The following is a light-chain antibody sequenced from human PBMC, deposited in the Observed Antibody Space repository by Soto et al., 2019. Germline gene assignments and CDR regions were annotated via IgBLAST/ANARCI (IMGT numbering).Light chain of an antibody. V-gene: IGLV3-9*01. CDR2: RDS. CDR1: NIGSKN. J-gene: IGLJ2*01. Sequence: SYELTQPLSVSVALGQTARITCGGNNIGSKNVHWYQQKPGQAPVLVIYRDSNRASGIPERFSGSNSGNTATLTISRAQAGDEADYYCQVWDSSVVFGGGTKVTVL. CDR3: QVWDSSVV.